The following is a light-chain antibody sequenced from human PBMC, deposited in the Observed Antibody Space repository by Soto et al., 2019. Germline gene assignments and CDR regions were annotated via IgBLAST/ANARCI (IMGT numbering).Light chain of an antibody. CDR2: DVT. J-gene: IGLJ3*02. Sequence: QSALTQPASVSGSLGQSITISCTGTTSDVGAYNYVSWYQQHPGKAPQLVIYDVTNRPSGVSNRFSGSKSGNTASLTISGLQAEDEADYYCSSYTNSSTLVFGGGTKLTVL. CDR1: TSDVGAYNY. CDR3: SSYTNSSTLV. V-gene: IGLV2-14*03.